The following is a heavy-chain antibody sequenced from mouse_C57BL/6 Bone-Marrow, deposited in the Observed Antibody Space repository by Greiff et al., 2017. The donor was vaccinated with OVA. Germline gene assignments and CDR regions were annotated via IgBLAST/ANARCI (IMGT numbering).Heavy chain of an antibody. CDR1: GYTFTSYW. CDR3: TRRNYDYAWWYFDV. J-gene: IGHJ1*03. CDR2: IYPGNSDT. D-gene: IGHD2-4*01. Sequence: EVHLQQSGTVLARPGASVKMSCKTSGYTFTSYWMHWVKQRPGQGLEWIGAIYPGNSDTSYNQKFKGKAKLTAVTSASTAYMELSSLTNEDSAVYYCTRRNYDYAWWYFDVWGTGTTVTVSS. V-gene: IGHV1-5*01.